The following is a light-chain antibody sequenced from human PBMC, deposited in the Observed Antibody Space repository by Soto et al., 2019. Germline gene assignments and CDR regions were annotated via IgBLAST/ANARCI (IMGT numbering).Light chain of an antibody. CDR2: DTS. CDR1: QRLHDRY. V-gene: IGKV3-20*01. Sequence: EKATLSCRASQRLHDRYLAWYQQKPGQAPSLLIYDTSTRATGVPDRFSGSGSGTDFALTISSLEPEDFATYLCRHYGISPEPFCQG. CDR3: RHYGISPEP. J-gene: IGKJ1*01.